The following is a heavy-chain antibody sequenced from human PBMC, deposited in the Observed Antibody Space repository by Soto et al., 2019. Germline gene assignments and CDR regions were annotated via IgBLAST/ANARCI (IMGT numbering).Heavy chain of an antibody. CDR1: GFTFSSYG. D-gene: IGHD6-19*01. CDR2: ISYDGSNK. V-gene: IGHV3-30*18. Sequence: QVQLVESGGGVVQPGRSLRLSCAASGFTFSSYGMHWVRQAPGKGLEWVAVISYDGSNKYYADSVKGRFTTSRDNSKNTLYLQKNSLRPKDTTVYYCANTYSGSLWYFDLRGRGTLVTDST. CDR3: ANTYSGSLWYFDL. J-gene: IGHJ2*01.